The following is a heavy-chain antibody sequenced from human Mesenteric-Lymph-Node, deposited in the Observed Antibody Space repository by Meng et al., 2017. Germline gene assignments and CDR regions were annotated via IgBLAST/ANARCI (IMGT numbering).Heavy chain of an antibody. J-gene: IGHJ4*02. V-gene: IGHV3-30*04. CDR2: ISYDGSNK. Sequence: GESLKISCAASGFTFSSYAMHWVRQAPGKGLEWVAVISYDGSNKYYADSVKGRFTISRDNSKNTLYLQMNSLRAEDTAVYYCARDRGEVGATIAYYFDYWGQGTLVTVSS. D-gene: IGHD1-26*01. CDR3: ARDRGEVGATIAYYFDY. CDR1: GFTFSSYA.